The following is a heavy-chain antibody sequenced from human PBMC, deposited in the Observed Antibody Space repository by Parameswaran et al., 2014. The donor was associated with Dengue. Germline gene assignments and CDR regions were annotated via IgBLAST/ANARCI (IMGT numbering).Heavy chain of an antibody. CDR2: INTNTGNP. J-gene: IGHJ6*02. Sequence: WVRQAPGQGLEWMGWINTNTGNPTYAQGFTGRFVFSLDTSVSTAYLQISSLKAEDTAVYYCASGVTYYDFWSGSVWGQGDHGHRLL. CDR3: ASGVTYYDFWSGSV. D-gene: IGHD3-3*01. V-gene: IGHV7-4-1*02.